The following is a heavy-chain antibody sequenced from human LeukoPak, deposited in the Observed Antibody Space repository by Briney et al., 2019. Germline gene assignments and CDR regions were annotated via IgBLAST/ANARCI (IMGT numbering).Heavy chain of an antibody. Sequence: SETLSLTCAVYGGSFSGYYWSWIRQPPGKGLEWIGEINHSGSTNYNPSLKSRVTKSVDTSKNQFSLKLSSVTAADTAVYYCARGWDTAMVGNNWFDPWGQGTLVTVSS. J-gene: IGHJ5*02. CDR2: INHSGST. CDR1: GGSFSGYY. V-gene: IGHV4-34*01. CDR3: ARGWDTAMVGNNWFDP. D-gene: IGHD5-18*01.